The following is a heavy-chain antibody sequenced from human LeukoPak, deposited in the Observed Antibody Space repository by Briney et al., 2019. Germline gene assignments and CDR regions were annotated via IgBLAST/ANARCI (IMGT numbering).Heavy chain of an antibody. CDR3: ARSCGGDCSSDDSLDI. J-gene: IGHJ3*02. Sequence: GESLKISCEGSEYIFTTYWIGWVRQMPGKGLEWMGIIYPRDSNTIYSPSFQGQVTISADMSLNTAYLRWSSLKASDIGIYYCARSCGGDCSSDDSLDIWGQGTTVSVSS. V-gene: IGHV5-51*01. D-gene: IGHD2-21*02. CDR2: IYPRDSNT. CDR1: EYIFTTYW.